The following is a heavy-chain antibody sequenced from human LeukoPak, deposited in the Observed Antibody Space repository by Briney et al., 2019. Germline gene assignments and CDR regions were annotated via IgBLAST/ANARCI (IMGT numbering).Heavy chain of an antibody. V-gene: IGHV1-46*01. CDR3: ARDEWISSSWVNWFDP. CDR1: GYTFTNYF. D-gene: IGHD6-13*01. Sequence: VASVKVSCKASGYTFTNYFMHWVRQAPGQGLEWMGIINPRGGSTGYAQKFQGRITMTTDMSTRTVYMELSSLESEDTAVYYCARDEWISSSWVNWFDPWGQGTLVTVSS. CDR2: INPRGGST. J-gene: IGHJ5*02.